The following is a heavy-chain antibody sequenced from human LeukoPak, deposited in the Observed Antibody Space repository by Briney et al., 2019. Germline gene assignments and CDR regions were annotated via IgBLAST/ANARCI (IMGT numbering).Heavy chain of an antibody. D-gene: IGHD3-3*01. Sequence: GGSLRLSCAASGFTFSSYATHWVRQAPGKGLEWVAVISYDGSNKYYADSVKGRFTISRDNSKNTLYLQMNSLRAEDTAVYYCARGNYDFWSGYYRSGAFDIWGQGTMATVSS. CDR1: GFTFSSYA. CDR2: ISYDGSNK. CDR3: ARGNYDFWSGYYRSGAFDI. V-gene: IGHV3-30-3*01. J-gene: IGHJ3*02.